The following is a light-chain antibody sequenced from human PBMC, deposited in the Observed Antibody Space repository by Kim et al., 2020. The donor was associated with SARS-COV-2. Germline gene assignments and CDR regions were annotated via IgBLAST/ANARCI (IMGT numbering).Light chain of an antibody. Sequence: SSELTQDPAVSVALGQTVRITCQGDSLRSYYATWYQQKPGQAPILVIYGKNNRPSGIPDRFSGSNSGNTAFLTITGAQVEDEAAYYCGSRDNNGPGVFGGGTQLTVL. V-gene: IGLV3-19*01. J-gene: IGLJ3*02. CDR2: GKN. CDR1: SLRSYY. CDR3: GSRDNNGPGV.